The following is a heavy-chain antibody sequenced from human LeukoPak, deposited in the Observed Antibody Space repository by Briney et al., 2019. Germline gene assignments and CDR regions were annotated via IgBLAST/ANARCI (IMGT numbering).Heavy chain of an antibody. CDR3: ARAYSSGWYKYYFDY. J-gene: IGHJ4*02. D-gene: IGHD6-19*01. Sequence: GGSLRLSCAASGFTVSSNYMSWVRQAPGKGREWVSVIYSGGSTYYADSVKGRFTISRDNSKNTLYLQMNSLRAEDTAVYYCARAYSSGWYKYYFDYWGQGTLVTVSS. V-gene: IGHV3-53*01. CDR2: IYSGGST. CDR1: GFTVSSNY.